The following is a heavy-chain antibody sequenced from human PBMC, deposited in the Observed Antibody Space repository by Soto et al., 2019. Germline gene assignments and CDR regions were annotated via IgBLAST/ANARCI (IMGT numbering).Heavy chain of an antibody. CDR1: GGSITTGGYY. CDR3: ARTKCSGGSCYSWSLDY. CDR2: RYYSEST. D-gene: IGHD2-15*01. V-gene: IGHV4-31*03. J-gene: IGHJ4*02. Sequence: PSETLSLTCTVSGGSITTGGYYWSWIRQLPGKGLEWIGHRYYSESTYYNPSLKSRVSISSDTSKNQFSLKLSFVTAADTAMYYCARTKCSGGSCYSWSLDYWGQGTPVTVSS.